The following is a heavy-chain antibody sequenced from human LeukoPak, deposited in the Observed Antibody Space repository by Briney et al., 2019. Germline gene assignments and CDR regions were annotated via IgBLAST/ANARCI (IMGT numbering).Heavy chain of an antibody. CDR2: ISAHNGNI. J-gene: IGHJ4*02. V-gene: IGHV1-18*01. Sequence: RWASVKVSCKASGYTFTNYGISWVRQAPGQGLEWMGWISAHNGNINYAQNLQGRVTMTTDTSTTTAYMELRSLRSDDTAVYYCAREQYYYGSGTYDDYWGQGTLVTVSS. CDR3: AREQYYYGSGTYDDY. D-gene: IGHD3-10*01. CDR1: GYTFTNYG.